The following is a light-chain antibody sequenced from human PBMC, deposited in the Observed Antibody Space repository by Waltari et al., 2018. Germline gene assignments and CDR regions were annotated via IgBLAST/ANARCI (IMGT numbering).Light chain of an antibody. CDR3: QQYNSYPFT. Sequence: DIQMTQSPSTLSASVGDRVTIICRASQRLRSYLAWYQQTPGKAPKLPIYKTSSLETGVPSSFSGTGSGTEFTLTISSLQPDDIATYYCQQYNSYPFTFGPGTKVDIK. V-gene: IGKV1-5*03. J-gene: IGKJ3*01. CDR2: KTS. CDR1: QRLRSY.